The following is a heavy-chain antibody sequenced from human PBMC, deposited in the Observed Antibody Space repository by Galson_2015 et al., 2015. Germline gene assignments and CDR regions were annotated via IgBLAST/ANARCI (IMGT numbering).Heavy chain of an antibody. D-gene: IGHD3-22*01. CDR1: GFTFSSYS. CDR2: ISSSSSTI. J-gene: IGHJ4*02. Sequence: SLRLSCAASGFTFSSYSMNWVRQAPGKGLEWVSYISSSSSTIYYADSVKGRFTISRDNAKNSLYLQMNSLRDEDTAVYYCARALPYYYDSSGYFFVVYVYYFDYWGQGTLVTVSS. CDR3: ARALPYYYDSSGYFFVVYVYYFDY. V-gene: IGHV3-48*02.